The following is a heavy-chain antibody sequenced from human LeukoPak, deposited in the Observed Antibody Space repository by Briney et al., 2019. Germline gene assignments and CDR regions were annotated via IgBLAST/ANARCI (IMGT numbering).Heavy chain of an antibody. CDR3: ARGLGGNYGDYWYFDL. CDR1: GYTFTSYD. V-gene: IGHV1-8*01. Sequence: ASVKVSCKASGYTFTSYDINWVRQATGQGLEWMGWMNPNSGNTGYAQKFQGRVTMTRNTSISTACMELSSLRSEDTAVYYCARGLGGNYGDYWYFDLWGRGTLVTVSS. D-gene: IGHD4-17*01. CDR2: MNPNSGNT. J-gene: IGHJ2*01.